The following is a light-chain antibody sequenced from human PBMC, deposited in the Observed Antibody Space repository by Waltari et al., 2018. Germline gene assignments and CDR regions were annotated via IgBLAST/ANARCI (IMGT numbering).Light chain of an antibody. CDR2: GAS. V-gene: IGKV3-15*01. J-gene: IGKJ3*01. CDR1: QSVSNH. Sequence: EKVMTQSPATLSVSPGERATLSCRASQSVSNHLAWYQQRPGQAPRLLIYGASSGAAGVPARFSGSGSGTEFTLSIDSLQSEDFALYFCQQYNSWPFTFGPGTQVDIK. CDR3: QQYNSWPFT.